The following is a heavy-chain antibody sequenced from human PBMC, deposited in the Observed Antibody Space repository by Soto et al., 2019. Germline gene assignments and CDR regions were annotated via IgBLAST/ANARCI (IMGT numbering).Heavy chain of an antibody. CDR1: GYTLTELS. J-gene: IGHJ4*02. Sequence: ASVKVSCKVSGYTLTELSMHWVRQAPGKGLEWMGGFDPEDGETIYAQKCQGRVTMTEDTSTDTDYMELSSLRSEDTAVYYCATLTAAHPGVDYWGQGTLVTVSS. CDR3: ATLTAAHPGVDY. V-gene: IGHV1-24*01. CDR2: FDPEDGET. D-gene: IGHD6-6*01.